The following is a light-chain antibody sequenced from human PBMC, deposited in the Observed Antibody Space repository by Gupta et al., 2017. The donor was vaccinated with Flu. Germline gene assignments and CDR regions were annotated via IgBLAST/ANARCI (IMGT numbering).Light chain of an antibody. CDR2: GAS. V-gene: IGKV3-20*01. Sequence: ATLSLSPGERATLSCRASQSVSRSYLAWYQQKPGQAPRLLIYGASSRATGIPDRFSGSGSGTDFTLTISRLEPEDFAVYYCQQYGSSPRTFGQGTKVEIK. CDR1: QSVSRSY. J-gene: IGKJ1*01. CDR3: QQYGSSPRT.